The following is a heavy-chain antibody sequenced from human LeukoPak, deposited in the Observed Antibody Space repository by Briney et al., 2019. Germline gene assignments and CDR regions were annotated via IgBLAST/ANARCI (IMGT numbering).Heavy chain of an antibody. J-gene: IGHJ4*02. Sequence: IGYIYYSGSTYYNPSLKSRVTISVDTSKNQFSLKLSSVTAADTAVYYCARAYSSSYRSFDYWGQGTLVTVSS. CDR2: IYYSGST. CDR3: ARAYSSSYRSFDY. D-gene: IGHD6-6*01. V-gene: IGHV4-31*02.